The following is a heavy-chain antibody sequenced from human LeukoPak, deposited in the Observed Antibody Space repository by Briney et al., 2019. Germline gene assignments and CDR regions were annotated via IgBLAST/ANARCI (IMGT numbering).Heavy chain of an antibody. Sequence: SETLSLTCTVSGGSISSYYWSWIRQPPGKGLEWIGYIYYSGSTNYNPSLKSRVTISVDTSKNQFSLKLSSVTAADTAVYYCARNRGWYATDVWGQGAAVTVSS. J-gene: IGHJ6*02. CDR3: ARNRGWYATDV. D-gene: IGHD6-19*01. V-gene: IGHV4-59*01. CDR2: IYYSGST. CDR1: GGSISSYY.